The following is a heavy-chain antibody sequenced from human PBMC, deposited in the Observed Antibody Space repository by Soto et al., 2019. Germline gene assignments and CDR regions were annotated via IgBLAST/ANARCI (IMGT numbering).Heavy chain of an antibody. J-gene: IGHJ3*01. V-gene: IGHV1-46*01. CDR2: VNPSSGST. CDR1: GYSFTTYN. Sequence: GASVKVSCKASGYSFTTYNIHWVRQAPGQRLEWMGVVNPSSGSTSYAQKFQGRVTMTRDTSTSTVYMELSSLRSEDAAVYFCARWAPDAFHVWGQGTLVTVSS. CDR3: ARWAPDAFHV.